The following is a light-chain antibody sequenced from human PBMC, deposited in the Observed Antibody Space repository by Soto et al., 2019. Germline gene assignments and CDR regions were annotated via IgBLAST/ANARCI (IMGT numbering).Light chain of an antibody. Sequence: EIVLTQSPATLSLSLGERATLSCRASQTVSSSLAWYQQKPGQAPRLLIYEASNGASGIPARFSGSGPEAEFNLTISSLEPEDFGRYYCQQLINGPLTFGGGTKVEIK. CDR1: QTVSSS. CDR2: EAS. V-gene: IGKV3-11*01. CDR3: QQLINGPLT. J-gene: IGKJ4*01.